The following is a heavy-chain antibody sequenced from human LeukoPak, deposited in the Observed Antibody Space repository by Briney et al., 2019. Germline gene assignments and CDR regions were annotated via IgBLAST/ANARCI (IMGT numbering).Heavy chain of an antibody. CDR3: ARIGYYDSSGYY. CDR1: GGSISSSSYY. D-gene: IGHD3-22*01. J-gene: IGHJ4*02. V-gene: IGHV4-39*07. Sequence: SETLSLTCTVSGGSISSSSYYWGWIRQPPGKGLEWIGSIYYSGSTYYNPSLKGRVTMSIDTSENQFSLKLSSVTAADTAVYYCARIGYYDSSGYYWGQGTLVTVSS. CDR2: IYYSGST.